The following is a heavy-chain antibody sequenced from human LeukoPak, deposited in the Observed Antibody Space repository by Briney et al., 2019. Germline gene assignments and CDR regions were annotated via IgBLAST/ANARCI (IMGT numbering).Heavy chain of an antibody. V-gene: IGHV4-38-2*01. D-gene: IGHD3-22*01. CDR3: ARQTYYYDSSGYYPHDAFDI. CDR2: IYHSGST. Sequence: SETLSLTCAVSDYSISSGYYWGWIRQPPGKGLEWIGSIYHSGSTYYNPSLKSRVTISVDTSKNQFSLKLSSVTAADTAVYYCARQTYYYDSSGYYPHDAFDIWDQGTMVTVSS. J-gene: IGHJ3*02. CDR1: DYSISSGYY.